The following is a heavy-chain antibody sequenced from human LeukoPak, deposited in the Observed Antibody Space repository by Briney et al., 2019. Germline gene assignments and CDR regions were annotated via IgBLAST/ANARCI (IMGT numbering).Heavy chain of an antibody. CDR3: VGCAGNSCYFDY. CDR2: IKQDGSAK. V-gene: IGHV3-7*01. Sequence: GSLRLSCAASGFSFISYWISWVRQAPGKGLEWGANIKQDGSAKNYVDSVKGRFTISRDNAKNLLYLQMNSLRAEDTAVYYCVGCAGNSCYFDYWGQGTLVIVSS. J-gene: IGHJ4*02. CDR1: GFSFISYW. D-gene: IGHD2/OR15-2a*01.